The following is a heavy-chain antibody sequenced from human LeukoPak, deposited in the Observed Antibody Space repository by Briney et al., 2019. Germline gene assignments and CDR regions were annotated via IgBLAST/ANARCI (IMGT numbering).Heavy chain of an antibody. J-gene: IGHJ4*02. CDR1: GGSFSGYY. Sequence: SETLSLTCAVYGGSFSGYYWSWTRQPPGKGLEWIGEINHSGSTNYNPSLKSRVTISVDTSKNQFSLKLSSVTAADTAVYYCARRPITVVTPYFDYWGQGTLVTVSS. D-gene: IGHD4-23*01. V-gene: IGHV4-34*01. CDR3: ARRPITVVTPYFDY. CDR2: INHSGST.